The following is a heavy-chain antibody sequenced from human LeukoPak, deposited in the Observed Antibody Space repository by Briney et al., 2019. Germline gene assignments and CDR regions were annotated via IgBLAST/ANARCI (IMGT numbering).Heavy chain of an antibody. CDR3: ASYAVAGAYYFDY. D-gene: IGHD4-23*01. J-gene: IGHJ4*02. CDR1: GGTFSSYA. Sequence: GASVKVSCKASGGTFSSYAISWVRQAPGQGLEWMGGIIPIFGTANYAQKFQGRVTITADESTSTAYMELSSLRSEDTAVYYCASYAVAGAYYFDYWGQGPLVTVSS. CDR2: IIPIFGTA. V-gene: IGHV1-69*13.